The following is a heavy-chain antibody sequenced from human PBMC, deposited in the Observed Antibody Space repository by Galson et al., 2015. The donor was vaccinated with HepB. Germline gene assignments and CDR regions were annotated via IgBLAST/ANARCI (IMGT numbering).Heavy chain of an antibody. CDR3: ARSGHFYDSRFGYDMDV. J-gene: IGHJ6*02. D-gene: IGHD3-22*01. Sequence: SLRLSCAASGFTFSNYGMHWVRQSPGKGLEWVAVIWYDGSKTYYTDSVKGRFTISRDNSKNTLYLQMNSLRAEDTAVYYCARSGHFYDSRFGYDMDVWGQGTTVSVSS. CDR2: IWYDGSKT. CDR1: GFTFSNYG. V-gene: IGHV3-33*01.